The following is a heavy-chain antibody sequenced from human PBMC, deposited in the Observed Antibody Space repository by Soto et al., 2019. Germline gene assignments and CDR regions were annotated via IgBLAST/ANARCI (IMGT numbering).Heavy chain of an antibody. Sequence: EVQLLESGGGLVQPGGSLRLSCAASGFTFSSYAMSWVRQAPGKGLEWVSAISGSGGSTYYADSVKGRFTISRDNSKNTLYLQMNSLRAEDTAVYYCAKDSHDILTGYGWLPDYYYGMDVWGQGTSVTVSS. J-gene: IGHJ6*02. V-gene: IGHV3-23*01. CDR1: GFTFSSYA. CDR3: AKDSHDILTGYGWLPDYYYGMDV. CDR2: ISGSGGST. D-gene: IGHD3-9*01.